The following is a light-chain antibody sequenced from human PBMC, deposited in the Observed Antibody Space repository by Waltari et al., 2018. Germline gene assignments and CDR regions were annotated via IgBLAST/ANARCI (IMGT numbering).Light chain of an antibody. V-gene: IGLV2-23*01. Sequence: QSALTQPASVSGSPGQPITISCTGTSSDVGSYSLASWYRQHPGEAPRVIIFEDTKRPSGVSNRFSGSKSGNTASLTISGLQAEDEADYYCCSYTLTNTWLFGGGTKLTVL. CDR2: EDT. CDR1: SSDVGSYSL. J-gene: IGLJ3*02. CDR3: CSYTLTNTWL.